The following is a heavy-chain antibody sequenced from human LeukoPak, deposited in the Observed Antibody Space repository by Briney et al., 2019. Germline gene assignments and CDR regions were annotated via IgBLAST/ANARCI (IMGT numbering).Heavy chain of an antibody. D-gene: IGHD6-13*01. CDR3: ARDAVYSSSWQYY. CDR1: GFTLCSYS. V-gene: IGHV3-33*01. J-gene: IGHJ4*02. Sequence: PGGSLRLSCAASGFTLCSYSIHGVREAPGKGLEGVEVIWYGGSNKYYAASVKGRFTISRDNSKNTLYLQMNSLRAEDTAVYYCARDAVYSSSWQYYWGERTLVTVSS. CDR2: IWYGGSNK.